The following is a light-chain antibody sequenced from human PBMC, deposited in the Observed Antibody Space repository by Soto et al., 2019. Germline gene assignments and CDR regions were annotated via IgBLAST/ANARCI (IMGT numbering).Light chain of an antibody. V-gene: IGKV1-5*03. CDR2: KAS. J-gene: IGKJ2*01. CDR1: QSISIW. CDR3: QQYDSCPYT. Sequence: DIQMTQSPSTLSASVGDRVTITCRASQSISIWLAWYQQKSGKAPKLLIYKASSLESGVPSRFSGSGSGTEFTLTISSLQPDDFATYYCQQYDSCPYTFGQGTKLEIK.